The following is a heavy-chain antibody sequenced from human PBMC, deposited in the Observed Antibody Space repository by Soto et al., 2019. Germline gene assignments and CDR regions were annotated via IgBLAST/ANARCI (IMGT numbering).Heavy chain of an antibody. D-gene: IGHD2-2*02. Sequence: QVQLVQSGAEVKTPGSSLKVSCKVSGSRFSNYVISWVRQAPGHGLEGLGRIIPIFKSTKDAQNFEGRVTITAYKSTSTASLELSSLRSDDTAVYYCAREGRGKKAGYNGLVSLGYWGQGTLVTVSS. V-gene: IGHV1-69*06. J-gene: IGHJ4*02. CDR1: GSRFSNYV. CDR2: IIPIFKST. CDR3: AREGRGKKAGYNGLVSLGY.